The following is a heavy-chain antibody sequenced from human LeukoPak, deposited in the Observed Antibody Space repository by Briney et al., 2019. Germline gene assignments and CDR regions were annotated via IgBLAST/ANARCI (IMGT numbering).Heavy chain of an antibody. CDR2: IGVNT. Sequence: GGSLRLSCAASGFTFSNYAMSWVRQAPGKGLEWVSAIGVNTYYTDSVKGRFTISRDNPKNTLHLQMNSLRAEDTAVYFCAKRGVVIRVILVGFHKEAYYFDSWGQGALVIVSS. D-gene: IGHD3-10*01. CDR1: GFTFSNYA. J-gene: IGHJ4*02. V-gene: IGHV3-23*01. CDR3: AKRGVVIRVILVGFHKEAYYFDS.